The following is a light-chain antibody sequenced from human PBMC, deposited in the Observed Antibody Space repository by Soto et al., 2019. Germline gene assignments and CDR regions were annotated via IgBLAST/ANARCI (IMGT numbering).Light chain of an antibody. V-gene: IGKV3-20*01. CDR1: QSVSSTY. CDR3: QQYGGSPPIT. J-gene: IGKJ5*01. CDR2: GAS. Sequence: EIVLTQSPGTLSLSPGERATLSCRASQSVSSTYLAWYQQKPGQAPRLLISGASSRATGIPDRFSGSGSGTDLPLTMSGLEPEDFGVYYCQQYGGSPPITFGQGTRLDIK.